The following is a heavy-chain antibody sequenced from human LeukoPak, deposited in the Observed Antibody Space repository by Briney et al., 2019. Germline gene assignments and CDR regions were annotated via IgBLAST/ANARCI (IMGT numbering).Heavy chain of an antibody. D-gene: IGHD2-8*02. CDR1: GFTFSSYA. CDR2: IFPSGGEI. V-gene: IGHV3-23*01. Sequence: GGSLRLSCTASGFTFSSYALHWVRQPPGKGLEWVSSIFPSGGEIHYADSVRGRFTISRDNSKSTLSLQMSSLRAEDTAIYYCATYRQVLLPFESWGQGTLVTVSS. CDR3: ATYRQVLLPFES. J-gene: IGHJ4*02.